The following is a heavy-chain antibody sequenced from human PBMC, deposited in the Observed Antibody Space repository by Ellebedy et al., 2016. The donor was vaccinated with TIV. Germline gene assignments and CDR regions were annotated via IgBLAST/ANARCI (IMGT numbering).Heavy chain of an antibody. CDR3: AKDTVPAAHDALDI. V-gene: IGHV3-21*01. D-gene: IGHD2-2*01. CDR1: GFIFSTYT. CDR2: ISSNGRHI. Sequence: GESLKIYCAASGFIFSTYTMNWVRQAPGKGLEWVSSISSNGRHIYYADSVKGRFTISRDNAKNSLYLQMDSLRAEDTAVYYCAKDTVPAAHDALDIWGQGTMVTVSS. J-gene: IGHJ3*02.